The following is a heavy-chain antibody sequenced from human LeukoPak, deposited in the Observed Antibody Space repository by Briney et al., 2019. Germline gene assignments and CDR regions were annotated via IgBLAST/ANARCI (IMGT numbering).Heavy chain of an antibody. V-gene: IGHV4-31*03. J-gene: IGHJ4*02. D-gene: IGHD2-8*01. CDR1: GASISSGGYY. CDR3: ARADGVVRGHYFDY. CDR2: IYYGGST. Sequence: PSETLSLTCTVSGASISSGGYYWSWVRQYPGKGLEWIGYIYYGGSTYYNPSLKSRITISVNTSKNQFSLELSSVTAADTAVYYCARADGVVRGHYFDYWGQGIMVTVSS.